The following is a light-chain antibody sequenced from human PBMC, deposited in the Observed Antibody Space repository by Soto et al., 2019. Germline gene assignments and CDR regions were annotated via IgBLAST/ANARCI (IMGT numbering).Light chain of an antibody. V-gene: IGKV3-20*01. CDR2: GAS. CDR3: QQYGSSPRT. J-gene: IGKJ1*01. Sequence: EIVLTQSPGTLSLSPGERATLSCRASQSVSSSFLAWYQQKPGQAPRLLIYGASSRATGIPDRFSCSGSATDFTLTISRLEPEDFAVYYCQQYGSSPRTFGQGTKVEIK. CDR1: QSVSSSF.